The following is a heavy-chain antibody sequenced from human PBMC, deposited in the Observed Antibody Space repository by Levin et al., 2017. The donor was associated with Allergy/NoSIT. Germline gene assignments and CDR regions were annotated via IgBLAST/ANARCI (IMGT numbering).Heavy chain of an antibody. CDR3: ASPAEAYCSGGSCYPNFDY. CDR2: INPNSGGT. V-gene: IGHV1-2*02. D-gene: IGHD2-15*01. CDR1: GYTFTGYY. J-gene: IGHJ4*02. Sequence: ASVKVSCKASGYTFTGYYMHWVRQAPGQGLEWMGWINPNSGGTNYAQKFQGRVTMTRDTSISTAYMELSRLRSDDTAVYYCASPAEAYCSGGSCYPNFDYWGQGTLVTVSS.